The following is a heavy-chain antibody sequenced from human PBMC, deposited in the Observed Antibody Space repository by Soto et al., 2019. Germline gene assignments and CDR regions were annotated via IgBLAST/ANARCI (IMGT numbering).Heavy chain of an antibody. J-gene: IGHJ4*02. D-gene: IGHD5-12*01. V-gene: IGHV3-15*01. CDR3: TTGYSGYDFGPKPLDY. CDR2: IKSKTDGGTT. CDR1: VFTFSNAW. Sequence: PGGPLRLSCAASVFTFSNAWMSWVRQAPGKGLEWVGRIKSKTDGGTTDYAAPVKGRFTISRDDSKNTLYLQMNSLKTEDTAVYYCTTGYSGYDFGPKPLDYWGQGTLVTVSS.